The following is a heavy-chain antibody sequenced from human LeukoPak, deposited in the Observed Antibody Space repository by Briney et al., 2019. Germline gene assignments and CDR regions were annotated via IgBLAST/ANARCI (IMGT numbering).Heavy chain of an antibody. J-gene: IGHJ6*02. CDR1: GYSISSGYY. Sequence: PSETLSLTCIVSGYSISSGYYWGWIRQPPGKGLEWIGYIYYSGSTNYNPSLKSRVTISVDTSKNQFSLKLSSVTAADTAVYYCARGNPLRYYYYYYGMDVWGQGTTVTVSS. CDR2: IYYSGST. V-gene: IGHV4-61*01. CDR3: ARGNPLRYYYYYYGMDV.